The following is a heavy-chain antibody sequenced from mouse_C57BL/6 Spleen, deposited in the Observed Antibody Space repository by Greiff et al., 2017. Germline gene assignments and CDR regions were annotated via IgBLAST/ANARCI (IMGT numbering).Heavy chain of an antibody. CDR1: GYTFTSYW. CDR3: APITTVVGYYFDY. Sequence: QVQLQQPGAELVKPGASVKLSCKASGYTFTSYWMHWVKQRPGQGLEWIGMIHPNSGSTNYNEKFKSKATLTVDKSSSTAYMQLSSLTSEDSAVYYCAPITTVVGYYFDYWGQGTTLTVSS. D-gene: IGHD1-1*01. V-gene: IGHV1-64*01. CDR2: IHPNSGST. J-gene: IGHJ2*01.